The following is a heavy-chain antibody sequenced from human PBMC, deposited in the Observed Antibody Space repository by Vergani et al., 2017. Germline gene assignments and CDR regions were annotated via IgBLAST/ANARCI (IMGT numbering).Heavy chain of an antibody. V-gene: IGHV1-2*04. D-gene: IGHD6-19*01. J-gene: IGHJ3*02. Sequence: QVQLVQSGAEVKKPGASVKVSCKASGYTFTSYGISWVRQAPGQGLEWMGWINPNSGGTNYAQKFQGWVTMTRDTSISTAYMELSRLRSDDTAVYYCARAVAGYDAFDIWRQGTMVTVSS. CDR3: ARAVAGYDAFDI. CDR1: GYTFTSYG. CDR2: INPNSGGT.